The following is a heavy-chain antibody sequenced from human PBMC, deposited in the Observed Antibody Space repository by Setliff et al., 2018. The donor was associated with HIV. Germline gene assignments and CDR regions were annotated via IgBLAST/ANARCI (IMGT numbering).Heavy chain of an antibody. CDR3: HSGYDTEEQSYFDY. CDR2: ISGSGGST. V-gene: IGHV3-23*01. Sequence: GGSLRLSCAASGFTFSSYAMSWVRQAPGKGLEWVSAISGSGGSTYYADSVKGRFTISRDNAKNTLYLQMNSLRAEDTGVYYCHSGYDTEEQSYFDYWGQGTLVTV. D-gene: IGHD5-12*01. J-gene: IGHJ4*02. CDR1: GFTFSSYA.